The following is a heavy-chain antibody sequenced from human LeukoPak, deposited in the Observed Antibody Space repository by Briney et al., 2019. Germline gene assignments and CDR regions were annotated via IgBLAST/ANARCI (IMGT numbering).Heavy chain of an antibody. CDR1: GGSISPYY. CDR2: IYFTGSA. Sequence: KASETLSLTCTVSGGSISPYYWTWIRQSPGKGLESIGYIYFTGSANYRPPLKRRVTMSLDTSRSQFSLRLRSVTAADTAVYYCARVPPPLDSNGADSWGQGILVTVSS. D-gene: IGHD1-1*01. CDR3: ARVPPPLDSNGADS. V-gene: IGHV4-59*01. J-gene: IGHJ5*02.